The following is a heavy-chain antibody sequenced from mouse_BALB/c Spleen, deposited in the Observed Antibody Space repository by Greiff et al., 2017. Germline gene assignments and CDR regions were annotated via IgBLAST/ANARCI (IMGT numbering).Heavy chain of an antibody. CDR3: TRIYDGYSYYFDY. Sequence: QVQLQQPGAELVRPGASVKLSCKASGYTFTSYWINWVKQRPGQGLEWIGNIYPSDSYTNYNQKFKDKATLTVDKSSSTAYMQLSSPTSEDSAVYYCTRIYDGYSYYFDYWGQGTTLTVSS. V-gene: IGHV1-69*02. D-gene: IGHD2-3*01. CDR2: IYPSDSYT. CDR1: GYTFTSYW. J-gene: IGHJ2*01.